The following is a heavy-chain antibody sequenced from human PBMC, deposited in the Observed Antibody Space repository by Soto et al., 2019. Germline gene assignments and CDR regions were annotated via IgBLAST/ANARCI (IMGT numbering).Heavy chain of an antibody. CDR2: IYYSGST. V-gene: IGHV4-30-4*01. J-gene: IGHJ6*02. CDR1: GGSISSGDYY. Sequence: SETLSLTCTVSGGSISSGDYYWSWIRQPPGKGLEWIGYIYYSGSTYYNPSLKSRVTISVDTSKNQFSLKLSSVTAADTAVYYCARDLGIVGASSYGMDVWGQGTTVTVSS. D-gene: IGHD1-26*01. CDR3: ARDLGIVGASSYGMDV.